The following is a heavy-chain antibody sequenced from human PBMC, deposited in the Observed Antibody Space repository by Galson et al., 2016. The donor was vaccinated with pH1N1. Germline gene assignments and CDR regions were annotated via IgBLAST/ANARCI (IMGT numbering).Heavy chain of an antibody. Sequence: SVKVSCKASGVIFRNFAMSWVRQAPGQGLEWMGGIIALFGTTNYAQKFQGRLTITTDESTSTVYMELSSLRSEDTAVYYCARAGENYYETSGYGKPWGQGTLVTVSS. V-gene: IGHV1-69*05. CDR1: GVIFRNFA. CDR2: IIALFGTT. J-gene: IGHJ4*02. D-gene: IGHD3-22*01. CDR3: ARAGENYYETSGYGKP.